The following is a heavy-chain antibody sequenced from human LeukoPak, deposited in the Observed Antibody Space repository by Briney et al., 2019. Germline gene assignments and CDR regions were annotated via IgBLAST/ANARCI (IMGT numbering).Heavy chain of an antibody. D-gene: IGHD6-19*01. Sequence: ASVKVCCKASGYTLPEFAMHWVRQAPGKGLEWMGGFDPEEGKTIYAQKFQGRVTMTGDKSTDTAYMELSRLKSEDTAVYYCATELAGWATVGKWGQGTLVTVSA. CDR1: GYTLPEFA. CDR2: FDPEEGKT. V-gene: IGHV1-24*01. J-gene: IGHJ4*02. CDR3: ATELAGWATVGK.